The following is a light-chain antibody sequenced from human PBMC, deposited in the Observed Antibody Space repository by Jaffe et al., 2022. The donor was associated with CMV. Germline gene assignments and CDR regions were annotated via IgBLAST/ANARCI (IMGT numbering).Light chain of an antibody. V-gene: IGKV3-15*01. CDR2: GAS. CDR1: QSVGSS. CDR3: QQYNDWPPWT. J-gene: IGKJ1*01. Sequence: EIVVTQSPATLSVSPGERATLSCRAGQSVGSSLAWYQQRPGQAPRLLIYGASTRATGIPARFSGSGFGTEFTLTISSLQSEDFAIYYCQQYNDWPPWTFGQGTKVEIK.